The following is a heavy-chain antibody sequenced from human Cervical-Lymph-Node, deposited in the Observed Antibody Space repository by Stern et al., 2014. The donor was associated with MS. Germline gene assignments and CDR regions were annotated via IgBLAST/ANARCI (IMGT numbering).Heavy chain of an antibody. J-gene: IGHJ6*02. CDR2: IIPIFGTA. CDR3: ARDQGYSSGWYYYYYGMDV. CDR1: GGTFSRYA. V-gene: IGHV1-69*01. D-gene: IGHD6-19*01. Sequence: QVQLVQSGAEVKKPGSSVKVSCKASGGTFSRYAITWVRQAPGQGLEWMGGIIPIFGTANYAQKFQGRVTITADESTSTAYMELSSLRSEDTAVYYCARDQGYSSGWYYYYYGMDVWGQGTTVTVSS.